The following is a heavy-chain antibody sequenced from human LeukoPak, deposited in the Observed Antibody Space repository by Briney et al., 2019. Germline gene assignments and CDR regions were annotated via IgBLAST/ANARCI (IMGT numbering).Heavy chain of an antibody. CDR1: GLTFSAFA. CDR3: ARDADYFDSSGYYRALDF. D-gene: IGHD3-22*01. J-gene: IGHJ4*02. Sequence: GRSLRLSCAASGLTFSAFAMHWVRQAPGKGLEWVAVLSYDGKKKYYADSVKGRFTISRDNPKSTLYLQMSSLTPEDTAVYFCARDADYFDSSGYYRALDFWGQGTLVTVSS. CDR2: LSYDGKKK. V-gene: IGHV3-30*04.